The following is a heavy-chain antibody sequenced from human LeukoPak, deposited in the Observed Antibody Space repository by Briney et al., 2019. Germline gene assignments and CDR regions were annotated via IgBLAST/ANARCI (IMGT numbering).Heavy chain of an antibody. CDR3: ARGPGYYYDSSGHPRDSDYYYGMDV. V-gene: IGHV4-34*01. CDR2: INHSGST. D-gene: IGHD3-22*01. CDR1: GGSFSAYY. J-gene: IGHJ6*02. Sequence: SETLSLTCAVYGGSFSAYYWSWIRQPPGKGLEWIGEINHSGSTNYNPSLKSRVTISVDTSKNQFSLKLSSVTAADTAVYYCARGPGYYYDSSGHPRDSDYYYGMDVWGQGTTVTVSS.